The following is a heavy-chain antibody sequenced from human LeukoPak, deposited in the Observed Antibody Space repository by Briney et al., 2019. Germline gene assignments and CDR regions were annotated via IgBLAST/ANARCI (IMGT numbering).Heavy chain of an antibody. Sequence: ASVKVSCKASGYTFTGYYMHWVRQAPGQGLEWMGWINPNSGGTNYAQKFQGRVTMTRDTSISTACMELSRLRSDDTAVYYCARAVVVTAIRYWFDPWGQGTLVTVSS. CDR2: INPNSGGT. V-gene: IGHV1-2*02. J-gene: IGHJ5*02. CDR1: GYTFTGYY. CDR3: ARAVVVTAIRYWFDP. D-gene: IGHD2-21*02.